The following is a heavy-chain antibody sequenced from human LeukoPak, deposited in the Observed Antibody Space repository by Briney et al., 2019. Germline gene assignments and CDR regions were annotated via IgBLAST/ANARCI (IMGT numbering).Heavy chain of an antibody. CDR1: GYSFTSYW. CDR2: IYPGDSDT. J-gene: IGHJ4*02. V-gene: IGHV5-51*01. CDR3: ARLGGPGYIPPLTRPFDY. D-gene: IGHD2-21*01. Sequence: GESLKISCKGSGYSFTSYWIGWVRQMPGKGLEWMGIIYPGDSDTRHSPSFQGQVTISADKSISTAYLQWSSLKASDTAMYYCARLGGPGYIPPLTRPFDYWGQGTLVTVSS.